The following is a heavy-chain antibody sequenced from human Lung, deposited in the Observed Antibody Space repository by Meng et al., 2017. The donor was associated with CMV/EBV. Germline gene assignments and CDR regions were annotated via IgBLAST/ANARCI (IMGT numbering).Heavy chain of an antibody. V-gene: IGHV4-34*01. J-gene: IGHJ6*02. CDR3: ARAFGGTIFGVVNYYYGMDV. D-gene: IGHD3-3*01. CDR2: INHSGST. Sequence: SXTLSLXCAVYGGSFSGYYWSWIRQPPGKGLEWIGEINHSGSTNYNPSLKSRVTISVDTSKNQFSMKLSSVTAANTAVYYCARAFGGTIFGVVNYYYGMDVWGQGTXVTVSS. CDR1: GGSFSGYY.